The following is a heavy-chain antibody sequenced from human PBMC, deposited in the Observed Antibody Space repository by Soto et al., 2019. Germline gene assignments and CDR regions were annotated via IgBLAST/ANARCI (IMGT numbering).Heavy chain of an antibody. CDR3: ARVAGSPDY. CDR1: GYTFTTYD. D-gene: IGHD1-26*01. J-gene: IGHJ4*02. V-gene: IGHV1-8*01. CDR2: LNPKSGMT. Sequence: QVQLVQSGPEVKKPGASVKVSCKASGYTFTTYDFNWVRQAPGQGLEWMGWLNPKSGMTGSAQKFQGRVTMTRDSSISTVYMELRSPRSEDTAVYYCARVAGSPDYWGQGTLVTVSS.